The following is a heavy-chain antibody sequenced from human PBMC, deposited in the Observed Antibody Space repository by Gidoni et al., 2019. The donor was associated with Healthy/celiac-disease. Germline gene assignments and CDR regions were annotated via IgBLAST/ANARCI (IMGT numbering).Heavy chain of an antibody. CDR3: AGEPDCSDGSCPGDYFEH. Sequence: VQLLQSAHEVQRLASSVMVFCTASGFTFSSYAISWVRQAPGQGLEWMGGIIPIFGTADYAQKFQGRVTITADESTRTDYMEQSSLRSEDAAVYYSAGEPDCSDGSCPGDYFEHWGQGTLVTVSS. CDR1: GFTFSSYA. D-gene: IGHD2-15*01. V-gene: IGHV1-69*01. CDR2: IIPIFGTA. J-gene: IGHJ1*01.